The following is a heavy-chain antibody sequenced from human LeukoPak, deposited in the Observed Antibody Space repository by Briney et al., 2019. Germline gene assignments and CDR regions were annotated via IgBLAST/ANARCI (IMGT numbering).Heavy chain of an antibody. J-gene: IGHJ5*02. Sequence: SETLSLTCTVSGGSISSYYWSWIRQPPGKGLEWIGYIYYSGSTNYNPSLKSRVTISVDTSKNQFSLKLSSVTAADTAVHYCARGPLYSSSFPVDPWGQGTLVTVSS. V-gene: IGHV4-59*08. CDR2: IYYSGST. D-gene: IGHD6-6*01. CDR3: ARGPLYSSSFPVDP. CDR1: GGSISSYY.